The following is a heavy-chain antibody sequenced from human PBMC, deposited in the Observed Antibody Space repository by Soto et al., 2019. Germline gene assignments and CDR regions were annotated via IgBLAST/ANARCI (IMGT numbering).Heavy chain of an antibody. CDR2: IRGFSPYT. CDR3: ARDRGYDAHDYYYNAMDV. Sequence: KAVGSLRLSCISSGFTFRTYTTNWVREAPGKGLEWVSGIRGFSPYTFYAESVKGRFTISRDNAKNSLYLQMNSLRAEDTAVYYCARDRGYDAHDYYYNAMDVWGQGTTVTVSS. V-gene: IGHV3-21*01. D-gene: IGHD2-15*01. J-gene: IGHJ6*02. CDR1: GFTFRTYT.